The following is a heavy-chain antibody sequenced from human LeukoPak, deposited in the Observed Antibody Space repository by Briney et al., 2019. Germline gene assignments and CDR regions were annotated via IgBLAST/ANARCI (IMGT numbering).Heavy chain of an antibody. V-gene: IGHV4-59*01. CDR2: VYYSGRT. D-gene: IGHD6-13*01. Sequence: SETLSLTFTVSGGSIRNYYWSWIRQPPGKGLEWIGYVYYSGRTNYNPSLKSRVTISVDTYKNQFSLKLSSVTAADTAVYYCARVYYSSSYDYWYFDLWGRGTLVTVSS. CDR3: ARVYYSSSYDYWYFDL. J-gene: IGHJ2*01. CDR1: GGSIRNYY.